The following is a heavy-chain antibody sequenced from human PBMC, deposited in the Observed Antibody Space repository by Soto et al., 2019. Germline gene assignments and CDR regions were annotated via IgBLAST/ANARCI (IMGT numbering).Heavy chain of an antibody. V-gene: IGHV3-66*01. J-gene: IGHJ6*02. CDR1: GLTVSSNY. CDR3: AREQPPALYFGMDV. D-gene: IGHD2-15*01. Sequence: EVQLVESGGGLVQPGGSRRLSCAASGLTVSSNYMSWVRQAPGKGLEWVSVIYSNGNTYYADSVKGRFTISRDNSKNTVYLQMNSLRAEDTAVYYCAREQPPALYFGMDVWGQGTTVTVSS. CDR2: IYSNGNT.